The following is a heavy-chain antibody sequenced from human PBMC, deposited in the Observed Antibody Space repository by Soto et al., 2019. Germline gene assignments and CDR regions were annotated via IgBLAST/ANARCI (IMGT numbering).Heavy chain of an antibody. CDR1: GFTFSNYA. CDR2: ISYDGTNK. J-gene: IGHJ4*02. D-gene: IGHD4-4*01. Sequence: QVQLVESGGGVVQPGRSLRLSCAASGFTFSNYAMHWVRQAPGKGLEWVAVISYDGTNKYYADSVKGRFTISRDNSKNTLYPQMNSLRAEDTAVYYCAKDPHYRYYFDYWGQGTLVTVSS. CDR3: AKDPHYRYYFDY. V-gene: IGHV3-30*18.